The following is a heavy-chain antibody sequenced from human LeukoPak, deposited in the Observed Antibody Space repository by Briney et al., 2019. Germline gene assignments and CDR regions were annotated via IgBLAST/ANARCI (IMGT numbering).Heavy chain of an antibody. CDR2: IYYSGSA. J-gene: IGHJ3*02. CDR1: GDSISSSSYC. Sequence: SETLSLTCTVSGDSISSSSYCWNWIRQPPGRGLEWIGYIYYSGSANYNPSLKSRVSMSVDTAKNQFSLNLSSVTAADTAVYYCARRDQLVWGFDIWGQGTMVTVSS. D-gene: IGHD2-2*01. CDR3: ARRDQLVWGFDI. V-gene: IGHV4-61*01.